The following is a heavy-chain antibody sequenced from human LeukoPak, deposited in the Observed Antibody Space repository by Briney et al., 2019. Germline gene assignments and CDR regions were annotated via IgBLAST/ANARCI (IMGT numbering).Heavy chain of an antibody. J-gene: IGHJ6*03. Sequence: GGSLRLSCAASGFIFSSYSMNWVRQAPGKGLEWLSYISSSSTTIYYADSVKGRFTISRDNAKNSLYLQMNSLKAEDTAVYYCARNRFPITGTTNNYYYMDVWGKETRVTVSS. V-gene: IGHV3-48*04. CDR3: ARNRFPITGTTNNYYYMDV. CDR1: GFIFSSYS. CDR2: ISSSSTTI. D-gene: IGHD1-7*01.